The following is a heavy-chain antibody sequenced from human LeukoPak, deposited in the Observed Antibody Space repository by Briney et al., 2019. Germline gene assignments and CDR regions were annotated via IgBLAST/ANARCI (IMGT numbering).Heavy chain of an antibody. D-gene: IGHD4-17*01. J-gene: IGHJ6*02. CDR3: AKGDYGDYGMDV. CDR1: GFTFDDYA. CDR2: ISWNSGSI. V-gene: IGHV3-9*01. Sequence: GGSLRLSCAASGFTFDDYAMHWVRQAPGKGLEWVSGISWNSGSIGYADSVKGRFTISRDNAKNSLYLQMNSLRAEDTALYYCAKGDYGDYGMDVWGQGTTVTVSS.